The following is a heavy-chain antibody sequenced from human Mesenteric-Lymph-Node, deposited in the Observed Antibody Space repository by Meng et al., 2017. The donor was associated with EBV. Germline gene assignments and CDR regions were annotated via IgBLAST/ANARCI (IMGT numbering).Heavy chain of an antibody. D-gene: IGHD1-26*01. CDR2: INTNTGNP. V-gene: IGHV7-4-1*02. CDR1: GYTFTSYP. Sequence: QVQLVQSGSEWKRPGASVKVSCTASGYTFTSYPMNWVRQAPGQGLEWMGGINTNTGNPTYAQGFTGRFVFSLDSSVSTAYLQISSLKAEDTAVYYCARKVGISSAKWYFDVWGRGTLVTVSS. CDR3: ARKVGISSAKWYFDV. J-gene: IGHJ2*01.